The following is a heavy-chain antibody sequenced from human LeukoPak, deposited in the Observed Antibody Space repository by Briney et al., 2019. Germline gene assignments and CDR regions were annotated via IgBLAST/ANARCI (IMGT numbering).Heavy chain of an antibody. J-gene: IGHJ4*02. CDR2: INSDGSST. CDR1: GFTFSSYW. Sequence: GGSLRLSCAASGFTFSSYWMRWVRQAPGKGLVWVSRINSDGSSTSYADSVKGRFTISRDNAKNTLYLQMNSLRAEDTAVYYCAREPRKAYGDYGRTYFDYWGQGTLVTVSS. D-gene: IGHD4-17*01. V-gene: IGHV3-74*01. CDR3: AREPRKAYGDYGRTYFDY.